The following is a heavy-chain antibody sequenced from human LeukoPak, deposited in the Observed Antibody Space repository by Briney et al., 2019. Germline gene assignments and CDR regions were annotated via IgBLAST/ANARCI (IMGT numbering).Heavy chain of an antibody. Sequence: GRSLRLSCAASGFTFSSYSMNWVRQAPGKGLDWVSSISCSSSYTYYTDSVKGRLTISRDNATNSLYLQMNSLRGEDTAVYYCARAPRGSGSPIGYWGQGTLVTVSS. CDR2: ISCSSSYT. V-gene: IGHV3-21*01. D-gene: IGHD3-10*01. CDR3: ARAPRGSGSPIGY. J-gene: IGHJ4*02. CDR1: GFTFSSYS.